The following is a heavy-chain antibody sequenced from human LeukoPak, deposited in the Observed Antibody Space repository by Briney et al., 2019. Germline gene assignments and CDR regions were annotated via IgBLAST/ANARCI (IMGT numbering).Heavy chain of an antibody. V-gene: IGHV1-69*04. J-gene: IGHJ4*02. Sequence: SVKVSCKASGGTFSSYAISWVRQAPGQGLEWMGRIIPILGIANYAQKFQGRVTITADKSTSTAYMELSGLRSEDTAVYYCARAGTGTTFPLGYWGQGTLVTVSS. CDR1: GGTFSSYA. CDR2: IIPILGIA. CDR3: ARAGTGTTFPLGY. D-gene: IGHD1-7*01.